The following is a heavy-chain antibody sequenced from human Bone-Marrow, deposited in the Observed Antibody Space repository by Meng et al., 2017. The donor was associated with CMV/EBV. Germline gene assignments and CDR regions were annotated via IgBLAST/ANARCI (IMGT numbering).Heavy chain of an antibody. V-gene: IGHV3-30*02. J-gene: IGHJ6*02. CDR3: AKDPGRITIFGVVQGNYYYYYGMDV. CDR2: IRYDGSNK. Sequence: GESLKISCAASGFTFSSYGMHWVRQAPGKGLEWVAFIRYDGSNKYYADSVKGRFTISRDNSKNTLYLQMSSLRAEDTAVYYCAKDPGRITIFGVVQGNYYYYYGMDVWGQGTTVTVSS. D-gene: IGHD3-3*01. CDR1: GFTFSSYG.